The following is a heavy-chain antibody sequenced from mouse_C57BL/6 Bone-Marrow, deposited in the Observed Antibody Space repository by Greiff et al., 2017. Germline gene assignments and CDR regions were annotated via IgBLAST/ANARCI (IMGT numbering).Heavy chain of an antibody. CDR3: ARYPLYYGYDWYFDV. D-gene: IGHD2-2*01. J-gene: IGHJ1*03. V-gene: IGHV3-8*01. CDR1: GYSITSDY. Sequence: DVQLQESGPGLAKPSQTLSLTCSVTGYSITSDYWNWIRKFPGNKLEYMGYISYSGSTYYNPSLKSRISITRDTSKNQYYLQLNSVTTEDTATYYCARYPLYYGYDWYFDVWGTGTTVTVSS. CDR2: ISYSGST.